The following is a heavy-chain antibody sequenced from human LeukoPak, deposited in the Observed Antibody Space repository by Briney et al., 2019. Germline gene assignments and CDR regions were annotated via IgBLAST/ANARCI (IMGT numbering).Heavy chain of an antibody. D-gene: IGHD3-10*02. V-gene: IGHV3-48*03. CDR1: GFTFSSYE. J-gene: IGHJ6*04. Sequence: GGSLRLSCAASGFTFSSYEMNWVRQAPGKGLEWISYISTSGSTIYYADSVKGRVTISRDNAKNSLYLQMNSLRAEDTAVYYCAELGITMIGGVWGKGTTVTISS. CDR2: ISTSGSTI. CDR3: AELGITMIGGV.